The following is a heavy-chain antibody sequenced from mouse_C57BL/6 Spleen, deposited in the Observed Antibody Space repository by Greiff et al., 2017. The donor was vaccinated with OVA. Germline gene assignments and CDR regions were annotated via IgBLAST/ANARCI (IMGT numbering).Heavy chain of an antibody. J-gene: IGHJ3*01. CDR3: VPPYYIGGFAY. Sequence: EVQLQESGGGLVQPKGSLKLSCAASGFSFNTYAMNWVRPAPGKGLEWVARIRSKSNNYATYYADSVKDRFTISRDDSESMLYLQMNNLKTEDTAMYYCVPPYYIGGFAYWGQGTLVTVSA. CDR1: GFSFNTYA. D-gene: IGHD2-10*01. CDR2: IRSKSNNYAT. V-gene: IGHV10-1*01.